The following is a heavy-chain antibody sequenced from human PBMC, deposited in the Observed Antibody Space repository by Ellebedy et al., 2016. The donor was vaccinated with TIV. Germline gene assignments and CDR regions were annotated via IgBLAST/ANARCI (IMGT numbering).Heavy chain of an antibody. J-gene: IGHJ4*02. V-gene: IGHV1-18*04. Sequence: AASVKVSCKASGYTFSSYGMSWARQAPGQGLEWVGWISAYNGDIKFAEKVQGRVTMATDTSTSTAYMELRSLRSDDTAAYYCARDYQHDSSGYYIPHDYWGQGTLVVVSS. D-gene: IGHD3-22*01. CDR3: ARDYQHDSSGYYIPHDY. CDR2: ISAYNGDI. CDR1: GYTFSSYG.